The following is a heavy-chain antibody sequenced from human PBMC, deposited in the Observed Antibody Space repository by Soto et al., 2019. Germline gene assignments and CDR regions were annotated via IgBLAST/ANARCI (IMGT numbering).Heavy chain of an antibody. Sequence: QVQLVESGGGLVKPGGSLRLSCAASGFTFSDYYMSWIRQAPGKGLEWVSYISSSGSTIYYADSVKGRFTISRDNAKNSLYLQMNSLRAEDTAVYYCARDPRGSLLWFGEPTEGYYFDYWGQGTLVTVSS. CDR3: ARDPRGSLLWFGEPTEGYYFDY. CDR2: ISSSGSTI. V-gene: IGHV3-11*01. J-gene: IGHJ4*02. D-gene: IGHD3-10*01. CDR1: GFTFSDYY.